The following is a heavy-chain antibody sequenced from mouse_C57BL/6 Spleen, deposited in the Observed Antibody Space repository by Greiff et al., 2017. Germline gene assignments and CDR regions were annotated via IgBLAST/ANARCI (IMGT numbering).Heavy chain of an antibody. CDR2: ISDGGSYT. J-gene: IGHJ3*01. V-gene: IGHV5-4*01. D-gene: IGHD1-1*01. CDR1: GFTFSSYA. Sequence: EVQLVESGGGLVKPGGSLKLSCAASGFTFSSYAMSWVRQTPEKRLEWVATISDGGSYTYYPDNVKGRFTISRDNAKNNLYLQMSHLKSEDTAMYYCAREEDYGSSYGFAYWGQGTLVTVSA. CDR3: AREEDYGSSYGFAY.